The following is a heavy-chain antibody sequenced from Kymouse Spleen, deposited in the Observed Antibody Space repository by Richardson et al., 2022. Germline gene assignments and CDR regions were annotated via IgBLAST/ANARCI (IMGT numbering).Heavy chain of an antibody. D-gene: IGHD6-6*01. Sequence: QVQLVESGGGVVQPGRSLRLSCAASGFTFSSYGMHWVRQAPGKGLEWVAVIWYDGSNKYYADSVKGRFTISRDNSKNTLYLQMNSLRAEDTAVYYCARDEGSSSADYYYYGMDVWGQGTTVTVSS. J-gene: IGHJ6*02. CDR3: ARDEGSSSADYYYYGMDV. CDR2: IWYDGSNK. CDR1: GFTFSSYG. V-gene: IGHV3-33*01.